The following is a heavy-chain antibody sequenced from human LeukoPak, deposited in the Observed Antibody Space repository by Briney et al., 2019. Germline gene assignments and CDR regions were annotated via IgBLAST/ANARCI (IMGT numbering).Heavy chain of an antibody. CDR1: GGSFNTYY. D-gene: IGHD3-10*01. J-gene: IGHJ5*02. CDR3: ASSYYA. Sequence: SETLSLTCAVYGGSFNTYYWSWIRQPPGKGLEWIGEVNHSGTTHYNPSLETRVNISADTSENQFSLRLTSVTAADTAVYYCASSYYAWGQGTLVTVSS. V-gene: IGHV4-34*01. CDR2: VNHSGTT.